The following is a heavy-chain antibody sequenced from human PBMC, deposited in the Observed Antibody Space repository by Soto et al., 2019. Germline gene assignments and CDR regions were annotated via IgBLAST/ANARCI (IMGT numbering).Heavy chain of an antibody. CDR1: GFTFSSYA. J-gene: IGHJ4*02. D-gene: IGHD2-8*01. CDR3: APDIVLNASPSDS. Sequence: EVQLLEPGGGLVQPGGSLRLSCAASGFTFSSYAMSWVRQAPGEGLEWVSAISGSGGSTYYADSVKVRFTIARDNTKNTLYLQMNSLGAEDTDVYYCAPDIVLNASPSDSWGQGTLVTVSS. V-gene: IGHV3-23*01. CDR2: ISGSGGST.